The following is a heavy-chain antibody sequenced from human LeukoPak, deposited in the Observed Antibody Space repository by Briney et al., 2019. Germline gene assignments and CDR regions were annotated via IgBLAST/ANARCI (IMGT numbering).Heavy chain of an antibody. V-gene: IGHV4-39*01. CDR3: ARLSKGRYFDYIFDY. Sequence: PSETLSLTCTVSGGSGDSVSSSTYYWGWIRQPPGKGLEWIGNIYYTGSTYYNPSLKSRVTMSVDTSKNQFSLKVGSVTAADTAVYYCARLSKGRYFDYIFDYWGQGTLVTVSS. J-gene: IGHJ4*02. D-gene: IGHD3-9*01. CDR1: GGSGDSVSSSTYY. CDR2: IYYTGST.